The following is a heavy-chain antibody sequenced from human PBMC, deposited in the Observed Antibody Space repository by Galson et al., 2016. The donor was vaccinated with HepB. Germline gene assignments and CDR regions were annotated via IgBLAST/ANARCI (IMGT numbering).Heavy chain of an antibody. CDR2: INQDGSEE. Sequence: SLRLSCAASGFTFNFYLMSWVRQAPGKGLEWVANINQDGSEESYMDSVKGRYTISRDNAKKSLYLQMTSLRAEDTAVYYCANNFGDYVGDTFDMWGQGTMVTVSS. CDR1: GFTFNFYL. D-gene: IGHD4-17*01. J-gene: IGHJ3*02. CDR3: ANNFGDYVGDTFDM. V-gene: IGHV3-7*03.